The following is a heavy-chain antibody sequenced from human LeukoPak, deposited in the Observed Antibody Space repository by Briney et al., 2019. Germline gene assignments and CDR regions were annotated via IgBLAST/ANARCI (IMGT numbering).Heavy chain of an antibody. CDR1: GFTFSSYA. CDR3: AKGGAVAGDY. D-gene: IGHD6-19*01. Sequence: GGSLRLSCAASGFTFSSYAMHWVRQAPGKGLEWVAVISYDGSNKYYADSVKGRFTISRDNSKNTLYLQMNSLRAEDTALYYCAKGGAVAGDYWGQGTLVTVSS. V-gene: IGHV3-30-3*01. J-gene: IGHJ4*02. CDR2: ISYDGSNK.